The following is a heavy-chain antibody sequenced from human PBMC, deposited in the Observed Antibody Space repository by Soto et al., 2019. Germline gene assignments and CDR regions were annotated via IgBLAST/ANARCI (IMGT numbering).Heavy chain of an antibody. CDR2: MNAANGNA. Sequence: QERLVQSGAELRRPGASVKISCRASGYNFPSPNVNWVRQASGQGPEWLGWMNAANGNAAFAPDFQGTVTMTRDLSTDTAYLELGGLSSGDTAMYYCARAVGIGVTGLDLWGPGTFVTVS. CDR3: ARAVGIGVTGLDL. V-gene: IGHV1-8*01. CDR1: GYNFPSPN. J-gene: IGHJ5*02. D-gene: IGHD2-21*02.